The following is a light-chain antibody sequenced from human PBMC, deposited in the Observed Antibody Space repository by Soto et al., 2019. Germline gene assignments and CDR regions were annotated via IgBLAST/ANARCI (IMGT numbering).Light chain of an antibody. Sequence: QSVLTQPASVSGSPGQSITISCTGSSTDVGYYNYVACYHHHPGKAPKLMIYEVSNRPSGVSNRFSGSKSGNTASLAISGLQAEDEADYYCSSYTTSSTQVFGGGTKLTVL. CDR1: STDVGYYNY. CDR3: SSYTTSSTQV. V-gene: IGLV2-14*01. CDR2: EVS. J-gene: IGLJ3*02.